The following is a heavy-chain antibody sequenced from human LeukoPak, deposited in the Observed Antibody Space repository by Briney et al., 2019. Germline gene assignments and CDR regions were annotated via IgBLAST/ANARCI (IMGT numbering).Heavy chain of an antibody. CDR2: INGSGYT. Sequence: SETLSLTCAVYGGSFSAYYWSWIRQPPGKGLEWIGEINGSGYTNYNPSLKSRATISADTSKNQFSLRLNSMTAADTAVYYCARQTRRSSSNDFGYWGQGTLVTVSS. CDR3: ARQTRRSSSNDFGY. D-gene: IGHD2-2*01. J-gene: IGHJ4*02. CDR1: GGSFSAYY. V-gene: IGHV4-34*01.